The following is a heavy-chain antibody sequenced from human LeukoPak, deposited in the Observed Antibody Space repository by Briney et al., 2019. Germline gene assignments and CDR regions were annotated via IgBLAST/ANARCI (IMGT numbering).Heavy chain of an antibody. D-gene: IGHD5-24*01. V-gene: IGHV3-30*14. CDR3: ARGQEMATMNY. Sequence: GGSLRLSCAASGFTFSSYAMHWVRQAPGKGLEWVAVISYDGSNKYYADSVKGRFTISRHNSKNTLYLQMNSLRAEDTAVYYCARGQEMATMNYWGQGTLVTVSS. J-gene: IGHJ4*02. CDR1: GFTFSSYA. CDR2: ISYDGSNK.